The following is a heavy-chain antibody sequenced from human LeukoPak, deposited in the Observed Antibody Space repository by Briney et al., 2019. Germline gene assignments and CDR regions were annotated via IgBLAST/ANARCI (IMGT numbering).Heavy chain of an antibody. D-gene: IGHD3-16*02. J-gene: IGHJ4*02. CDR2: ISAYNGNT. Sequence: ASVKVSCKASGYTFTSYVISWVRQAPGQGLEWMGWISAYNGNTNYAQKLQGRVTMTTDTSTSTAYMELRSLRSDDTAVYYCARDSPIMITFGGVIPYFDYWGQGTLVTVSS. CDR3: ARDSPIMITFGGVIPYFDY. V-gene: IGHV1-18*01. CDR1: GYTFTSYV.